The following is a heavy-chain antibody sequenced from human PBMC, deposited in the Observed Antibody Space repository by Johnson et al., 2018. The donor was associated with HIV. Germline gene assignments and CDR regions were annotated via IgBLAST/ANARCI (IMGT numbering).Heavy chain of an antibody. CDR1: GFTFSNYG. V-gene: IGHV3-33*01. CDR3: ARGGIIHDAFDI. Sequence: QVQLVESGGGVVQPGRSLRLSCAASGFTFSNYGMHWVRQAPGKGLEWVAFIWYDGTNKYYADSVTGRFTISRDNSKNTLYLQMSSLRAEDTAVYYCARGGIIHDAFDIWGQGTMVTVSS. D-gene: IGHD1-1*01. CDR2: IWYDGTNK. J-gene: IGHJ3*02.